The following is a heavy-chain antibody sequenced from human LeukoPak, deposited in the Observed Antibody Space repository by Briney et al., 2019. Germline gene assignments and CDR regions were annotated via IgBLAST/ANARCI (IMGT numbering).Heavy chain of an antibody. CDR1: RGSISSYY. CDR3: ARGGRWVQDPLDY. D-gene: IGHD5-24*01. Sequence: PSETLSLMCSVSRGSISSYYWSWIRQAPGQGLEWIGYIYYRGNTDYNPPLKSRVTMSVDMDKNEFYLKVDSVTAADTAVYYCARGGRWVQDPLDYWGQGSLVIVSS. J-gene: IGHJ4*02. CDR2: IYYRGNT. V-gene: IGHV4-59*01.